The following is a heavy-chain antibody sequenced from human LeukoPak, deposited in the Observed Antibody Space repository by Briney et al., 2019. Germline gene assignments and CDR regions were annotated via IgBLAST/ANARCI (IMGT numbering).Heavy chain of an antibody. CDR3: AGRGYSYGYLRDY. V-gene: IGHV3-30*02. Sequence: GGSLRLSCAASGFTFSSYGMHWVRQAPGKGLEWVAFIRYDGSNKYYADSVKGRFTISRDNSKNTLYLQMNSLRAEDTAVYYCAGRGYSYGYLRDYWGQGTLVTVSS. CDR1: GFTFSSYG. CDR2: IRYDGSNK. J-gene: IGHJ4*02. D-gene: IGHD5-18*01.